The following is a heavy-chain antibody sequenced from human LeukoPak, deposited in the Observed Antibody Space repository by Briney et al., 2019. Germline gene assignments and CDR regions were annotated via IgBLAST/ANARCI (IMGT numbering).Heavy chain of an antibody. Sequence: PGRSLRLSCAASGFTFSSYAMHWVRQAPGKGLEWVAVISYDGSNKYYADSVKGRFTISRDNSRNTLYLQMNSLRAEDTAVYYCASPGQWEYWGQGTLVNVSS. CDR2: ISYDGSNK. CDR1: GFTFSSYA. J-gene: IGHJ4*02. V-gene: IGHV3-30-3*01. CDR3: ASPGQWEY. D-gene: IGHD1-26*01.